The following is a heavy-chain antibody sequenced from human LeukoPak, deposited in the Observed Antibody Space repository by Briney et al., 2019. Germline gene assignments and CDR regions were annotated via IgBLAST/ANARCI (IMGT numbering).Heavy chain of an antibody. D-gene: IGHD4-23*01. V-gene: IGHV4-39*01. CDR1: GGSISSSSYY. CDR3: ARTLLADYGGNSEDY. Sequence: SETLSLTCTVSGGSISSSSYYWGWIRQPPGKGLEWIGSIYYSGSTYYNPSLKSRVTISVDTSKNQFSLKLSSVTAADTAVYYCARTLLADYGGNSEDYWGQGTLVIVSS. J-gene: IGHJ4*02. CDR2: IYYSGST.